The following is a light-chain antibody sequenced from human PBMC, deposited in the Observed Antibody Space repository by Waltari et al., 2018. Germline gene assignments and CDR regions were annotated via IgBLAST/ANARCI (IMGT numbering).Light chain of an antibody. V-gene: IGLV3-21*02. J-gene: IGLJ2*01. CDR2: DDS. CDR3: QVWDSGGDRVV. Sequence: YVLTQPPSVSVAPGQTARITCAGNNIGDKRVHWYQQKPGQAPVLVVPDDSDRAPGVPWRFAGSHSGRTATVTIRRVEAGDEADYYCQVWDSGGDRVVFGGGTRLSVL. CDR1: NIGDKR.